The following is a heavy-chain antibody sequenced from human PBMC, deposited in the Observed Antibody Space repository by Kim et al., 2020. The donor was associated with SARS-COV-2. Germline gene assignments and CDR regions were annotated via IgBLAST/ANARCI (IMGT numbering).Heavy chain of an antibody. CDR2: T. Sequence: TYCADSMNGRFTISRDNSKNTLYLQMKGVRAEDTAVYCCAGDWGEYYFDCWGQGTLVTVSS. V-gene: IGHV3-53*01. D-gene: IGHD3-16*01. CDR3: AGDWGEYYFDC. J-gene: IGHJ4*01.